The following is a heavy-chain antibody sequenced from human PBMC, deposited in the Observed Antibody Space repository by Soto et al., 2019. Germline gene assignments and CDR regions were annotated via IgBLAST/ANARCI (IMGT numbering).Heavy chain of an antibody. Sequence: SETLSLTYAVSGDSMSSSDYYWGWIRQPPGKGLEWIGSIYYSGSTYYNPSLQSRVAISVDTSKNQFSLKLKSVTAADTAIYYCARRTVNIRTFYSGLKTHCFDYWGQGAPVTVSS. CDR1: GDSMSSSDYY. J-gene: IGHJ4*02. D-gene: IGHD6-19*01. CDR3: ARRTVNIRTFYSGLKTHCFDY. V-gene: IGHV4-39*01. CDR2: IYYSGST.